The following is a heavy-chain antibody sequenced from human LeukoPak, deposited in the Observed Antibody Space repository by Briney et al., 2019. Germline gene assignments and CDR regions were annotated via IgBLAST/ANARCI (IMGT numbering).Heavy chain of an antibody. CDR3: ARGVGYSSSWIDY. V-gene: IGHV4-34*01. CDR2: INHSGST. D-gene: IGHD6-13*01. J-gene: IGHJ4*02. CDR1: GGSFSGYY. Sequence: SSETLSLTCAVYGGSFSGYYWSWIRQPPGKGLEWIGEINHSGSTNYNPSLKSRVTISVDTSKNQFSLKLSSVTAADTAVYYCARGVGYSSSWIDYWGQGTLVTVSS.